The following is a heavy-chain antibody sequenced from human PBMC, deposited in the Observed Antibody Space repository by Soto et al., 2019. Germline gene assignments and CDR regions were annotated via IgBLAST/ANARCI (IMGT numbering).Heavy chain of an antibody. V-gene: IGHV1-69*19. Sequence: QVQLVQSGAEMKKPGSSVKVSCQSSGGTFNTYAMNWVRQAPGQGPEWMGDISPMFGAANYAPKFQGRVTFPAGESTGTSYMQVSSLTSEDTAPYFCAREVQVHTPAFVYWGQGTLVTVSS. J-gene: IGHJ4*02. CDR1: GGTFNTYA. CDR3: AREVQVHTPAFVY. D-gene: IGHD3-10*01. CDR2: ISPMFGAA.